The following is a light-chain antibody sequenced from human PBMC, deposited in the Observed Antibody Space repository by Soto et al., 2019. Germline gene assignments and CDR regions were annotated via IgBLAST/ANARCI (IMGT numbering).Light chain of an antibody. CDR2: YDD. Sequence: QSVLTQPPSVSEAPRQRVTISCSGSRSNVGNNAVNWYQQLPGKAPKLLIYYDDLLPSGVSDRFSGSKSGTSASLAISGLHSEDEADYYCAAWDDSLNGFVFGTGTKLTVL. CDR1: RSNVGNNA. J-gene: IGLJ1*01. CDR3: AAWDDSLNGFV. V-gene: IGLV1-36*01.